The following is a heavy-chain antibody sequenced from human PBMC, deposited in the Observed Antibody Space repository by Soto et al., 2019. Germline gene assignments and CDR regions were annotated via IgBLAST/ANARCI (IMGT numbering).Heavy chain of an antibody. CDR2: IYYSGIT. CDR1: GGSISSSNYY. D-gene: IGHD5-12*01. V-gene: IGHV4-61*05. Sequence: PSETLSLTCTVSGGSISSSNYYWGWHRPPPGQGREWIGYIYYSGITNYSPSLKSRVTISVDTSKNQFSLKVSSVTAADTAVYYCARHRADSGYGFDYYYYMDVWGKGTTVTVSS. J-gene: IGHJ6*03. CDR3: ARHRADSGYGFDYYYYMDV.